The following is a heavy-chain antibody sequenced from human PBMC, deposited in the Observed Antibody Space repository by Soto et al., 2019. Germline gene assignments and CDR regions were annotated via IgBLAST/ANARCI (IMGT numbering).Heavy chain of an antibody. J-gene: IGHJ6*02. Sequence: QITLRESGPTLVKPTQTLTLTCTFSGFSLSTSGVGVAWIRQPPGKALEWLALIYWDDDKRYSPSLKRRLTITKDASTNHVVLTLTNMDPADTATYFCSHSFGVAVTGYYHPAMDVWGQGTAVTVPS. D-gene: IGHD3-3*01. CDR2: IYWDDDK. V-gene: IGHV2-5*02. CDR1: GFSLSTSGVG. CDR3: SHSFGVAVTGYYHPAMDV.